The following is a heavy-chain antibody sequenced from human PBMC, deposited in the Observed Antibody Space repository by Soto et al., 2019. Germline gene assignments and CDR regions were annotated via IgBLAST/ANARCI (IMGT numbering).Heavy chain of an antibody. J-gene: IGHJ3*02. Sequence: QVQLEQSGPEVKKPGSSVKVSCRASGGSLSDHGVACLRQAPGQGLEWMGGTIPVFNTAKYAKKLQGRVTVTADNFTALSFTKLNSLSSDDAAFYFCARWVYGSGKYDTVPSAFGIWGQGTMVIVSS. D-gene: IGHD3-10*01. V-gene: IGHV1-69*06. CDR2: TIPVFNTA. CDR1: GGSLSDHG. CDR3: ARWVYGSGKYDTVPSAFGI.